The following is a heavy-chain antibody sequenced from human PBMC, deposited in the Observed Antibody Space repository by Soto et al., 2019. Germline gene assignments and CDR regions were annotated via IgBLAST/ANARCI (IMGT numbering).Heavy chain of an antibody. CDR2: IYYSGST. V-gene: IGHV4-39*01. J-gene: IGHJ4*02. Sequence: SETLSLTCTVSGGSISSSSYYWGWIRQPPGKGLEWIGSIYYSGSTYYNPSLKSRVTISVDTSKNQFSLKLSSVTTADTAVYYCARFGCGGDCSFDYWGQGTLVTVSS. CDR1: GGSISSSSYY. D-gene: IGHD2-21*02. CDR3: ARFGCGGDCSFDY.